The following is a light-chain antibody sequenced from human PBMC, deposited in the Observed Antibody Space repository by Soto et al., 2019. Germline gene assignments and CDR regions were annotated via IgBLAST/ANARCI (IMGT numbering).Light chain of an antibody. CDR2: DVS. J-gene: IGLJ1*01. V-gene: IGLV2-18*02. Sequence: QSALTHPPSVSGSPGQSVTISCTGTSSDVGSYNRVSWYQQPPGTAPKVMIYDVSNRPSGVPDRFSGSKSGNTASLTISGLQAEDESDYYCSSYTSSSTYVFGTGTKVTVL. CDR3: SSYTSSSTYV. CDR1: SSDVGSYNR.